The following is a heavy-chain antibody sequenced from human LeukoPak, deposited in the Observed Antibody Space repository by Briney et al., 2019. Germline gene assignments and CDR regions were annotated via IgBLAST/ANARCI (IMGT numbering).Heavy chain of an antibody. D-gene: IGHD3-10*01. J-gene: IGHJ6*04. CDR1: GGSISSGGYY. CDR2: IYYSGST. Sequence: SQTLSLTCTVSGGSISSGGYYWSWIRQHPGKGLEWIGYIYYSGSTYYNPSLKSRVTISVDTSKNQFSLKLSSVTAADTAVYYCARYYYGSGSYPDAYYYYGMDVWGKRTTVTVSS. CDR3: ARYYYGSGSYPDAYYYYGMDV. V-gene: IGHV4-31*03.